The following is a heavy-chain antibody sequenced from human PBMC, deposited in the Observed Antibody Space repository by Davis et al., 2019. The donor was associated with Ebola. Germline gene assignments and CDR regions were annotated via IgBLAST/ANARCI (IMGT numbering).Heavy chain of an antibody. V-gene: IGHV1-46*03. Sequence: ASVKVPCMTSRYTFTHYYMHWVRQAPGQGLEWMGMINPNDGRTIYAQKFHGRVTVTRDTSTTTVYMDLSSLRSEDTALYYCTTPGGQDSGYDVFDIWGQGTMVTVSS. D-gene: IGHD5-12*01. CDR1: RYTFTHYY. CDR2: INPNDGRT. J-gene: IGHJ3*02. CDR3: TTPGGQDSGYDVFDI.